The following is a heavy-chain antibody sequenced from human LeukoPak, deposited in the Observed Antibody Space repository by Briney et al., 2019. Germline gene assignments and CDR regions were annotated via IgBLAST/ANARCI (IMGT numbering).Heavy chain of an antibody. CDR1: GYTLTSYG. CDR3: ARDNVQLSHFDY. V-gene: IGHV1-18*01. D-gene: IGHD2-2*01. Sequence: ASVKVSCKASGYTLTSYGISWVRQAPGQGLEWMGWISAYNGNTNYAQKLQGRVTMTTDTSTSTAYMELRSLRSDDTAVYYCARDNVQLSHFDYWGQGTLVTVSS. CDR2: ISAYNGNT. J-gene: IGHJ4*02.